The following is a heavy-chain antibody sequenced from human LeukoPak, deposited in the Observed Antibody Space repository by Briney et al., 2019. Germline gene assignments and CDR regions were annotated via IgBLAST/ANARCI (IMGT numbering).Heavy chain of an antibody. D-gene: IGHD6-19*01. CDR1: GGSISSYY. CDR2: IYYSGST. V-gene: IGHV4-59*01. Sequence: SETLSLTCTVSGGSISSYYWSWIRQPPGKGLEWIGYIYYSGSTNYNPSLKSRVTISVDTSKNQFSLKLSSVTAADTAVYYCASQSGYSSGWTAWGAFDIWGQGTMVTGSS. CDR3: ASQSGYSSGWTAWGAFDI. J-gene: IGHJ3*02.